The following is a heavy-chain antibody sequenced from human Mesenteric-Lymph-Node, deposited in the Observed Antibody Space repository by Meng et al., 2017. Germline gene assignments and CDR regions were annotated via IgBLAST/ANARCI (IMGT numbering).Heavy chain of an antibody. CDR1: GGTFSSYT. V-gene: IGHV1-69*04. Sequence: SVKVSCKASGGTFSSYTISWVRQAPGQGLEWMGRIIPILGIANYAQKFQGRVTITADKSTSTAYMELSSLRSEDTAVYYCARETYDSSGYYRNYWGQGKLVNGAS. CDR3: ARETYDSSGYYRNY. J-gene: IGHJ4*02. D-gene: IGHD3-22*01. CDR2: IIPILGIA.